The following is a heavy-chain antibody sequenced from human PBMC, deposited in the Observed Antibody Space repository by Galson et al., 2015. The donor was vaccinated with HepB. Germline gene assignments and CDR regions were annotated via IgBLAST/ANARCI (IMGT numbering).Heavy chain of an antibody. CDR2: ISGSGGST. Sequence: SLRLYCAASGFTVSSYAMSWVRQAPGKGLEWVSAISGSGGSTYYADSVKGRFTISRDNSKNTLYLQMNSLRAEETAVYYCAKEPATYSRAFDIWGQGTMVTVSS. CDR3: AKEPATYSRAFDI. V-gene: IGHV3-23*01. J-gene: IGHJ3*02. D-gene: IGHD2-2*01. CDR1: GFTVSSYA.